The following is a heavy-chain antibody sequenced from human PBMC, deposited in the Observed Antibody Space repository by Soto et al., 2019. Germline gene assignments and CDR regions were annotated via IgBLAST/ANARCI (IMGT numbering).Heavy chain of an antibody. V-gene: IGHV2-5*02. CDR3: AHRILRTVFGLVTTTAIYFDF. CDR2: IYWDDDK. J-gene: IGHJ4*02. CDR1: GFSLTTSGVG. Sequence: QITLNESGPTVVKPAETLTLTCTFSGFSLTTSGVGVGWIRQSPGKAPEWLAVIYWDDDKRYSASLKGRLTLTKDTSKNQVVLTMASVDPADTATYYCAHRILRTVFGLVTTTAIYFDFWGQGTPVVVSS. D-gene: IGHD3-3*01.